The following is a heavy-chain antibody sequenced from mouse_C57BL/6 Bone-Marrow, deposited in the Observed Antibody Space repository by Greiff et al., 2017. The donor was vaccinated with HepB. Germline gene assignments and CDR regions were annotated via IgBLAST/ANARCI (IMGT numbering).Heavy chain of an antibody. CDR1: GFTFSSYA. Sequence: EVKLMESGGGLVKPGGSLKLSCAASGFTFSSYAMSWVRQTPEKRLEWVATISDGGSYTYYPDNVKGRFTISRDNAKNNLYLQMSHLKSEDTAVYYCARDLHYGSGDYWGQGTTLTVSS. J-gene: IGHJ2*01. D-gene: IGHD1-1*01. CDR2: ISDGGSYT. V-gene: IGHV5-4*01. CDR3: ARDLHYGSGDY.